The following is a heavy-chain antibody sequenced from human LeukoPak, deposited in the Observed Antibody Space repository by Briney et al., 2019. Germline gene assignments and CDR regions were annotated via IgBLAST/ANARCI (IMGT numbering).Heavy chain of an antibody. D-gene: IGHD5-24*01. Sequence: PSETLSLTCAVYGGSCDDYCCSWIPQPPGKGLEWIAEIHPHGIFYYNSSLVSRVTISIDTSKTQFSLRLTSVTAADTAFYYCARGRDRSKAGDLGGQGSLVTVSA. CDR3: ARGRDRSKAGDL. CDR1: GGSCDDYC. CDR2: IHPHGIF. J-gene: IGHJ5*02. V-gene: IGHV4-34*01.